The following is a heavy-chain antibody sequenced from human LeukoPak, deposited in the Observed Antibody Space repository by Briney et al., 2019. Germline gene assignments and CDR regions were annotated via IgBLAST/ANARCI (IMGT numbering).Heavy chain of an antibody. D-gene: IGHD3-10*01. V-gene: IGHV4-39*01. CDR2: IYYSGST. CDR3: ASRVSGGAFDI. Sequence: SETLSLTCTVSGGSISSSSYYWGWIRQPPGKGLEWTGSIYYSGSTYYTPSLKSRVTISVDTSKNQFSLKLSSVTAADTAVYYCASRVSGGAFDIWGQGTMVTVSS. J-gene: IGHJ3*02. CDR1: GGSISSSSYY.